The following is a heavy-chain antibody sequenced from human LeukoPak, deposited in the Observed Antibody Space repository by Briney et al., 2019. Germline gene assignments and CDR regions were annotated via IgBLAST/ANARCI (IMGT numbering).Heavy chain of an antibody. D-gene: IGHD6-19*01. Sequence: GGSLRLSCAASGFTFSTYAMSWVRQAPGKGLEWVSAISGSGGSTYYADSVKGRLTISRDNSKNTLYLQMNNLRAEDTAVYYCVKRHSNGWIGGHDYWGQGTLVTVSS. CDR3: VKRHSNGWIGGHDY. CDR2: ISGSGGST. CDR1: GFTFSTYA. V-gene: IGHV3-23*01. J-gene: IGHJ4*02.